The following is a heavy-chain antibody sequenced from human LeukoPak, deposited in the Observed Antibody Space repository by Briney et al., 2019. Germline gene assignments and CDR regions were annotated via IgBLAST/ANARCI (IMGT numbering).Heavy chain of an antibody. D-gene: IGHD1-26*01. CDR3: ARLSGSPHPPFDY. CDR1: GVSISSGGYS. CDR2: IFHSGST. J-gene: IGHJ4*02. Sequence: SETLSLTCAVSGVSISSGGYSWSWIRRPPGKGLELIGYIFHSGSTYYNPSLKSRVTISVDRSKNQFSLKLTSVTAADTAVYYCARLSGSPHPPFDYWGQGTLVTVSS. V-gene: IGHV4-30-2*01.